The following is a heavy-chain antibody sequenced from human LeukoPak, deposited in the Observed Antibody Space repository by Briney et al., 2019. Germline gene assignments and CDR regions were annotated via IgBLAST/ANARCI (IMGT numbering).Heavy chain of an antibody. Sequence: SETLSLTCTVSGGSISSYYWSWIRQPPGKGLEWIGYIYYSGSTNYNPSLKSRVTISVDTSKNQFSLKLSSVTAADTAVYYCARGGYSYGYGGPVWYYYYYMDVWGKGTTVTVSS. CDR3: ARGGYSYGYGGPVWYYYYYMDV. V-gene: IGHV4-59*01. J-gene: IGHJ6*03. CDR1: GGSISSYY. D-gene: IGHD5-18*01. CDR2: IYYSGST.